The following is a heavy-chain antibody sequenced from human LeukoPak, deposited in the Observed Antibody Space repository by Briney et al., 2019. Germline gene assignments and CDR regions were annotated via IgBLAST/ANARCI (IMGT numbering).Heavy chain of an antibody. CDR2: TEQDGSET. J-gene: IGHJ4*02. D-gene: IGHD6-13*01. CDR1: GPTLSSNW. CDR3: ARSSSSWYGPFDY. Sequence: PARSLRPSSAASGPTLSSNWMSWDRQAPRKWLEWVANTEQDGSETYHVDSVKGRFSISRDKAKHPPYLQMNRLRAEDTAVYYCARSSSSWYGPFDYWGQGTLVTVSS. V-gene: IGHV3-7*01.